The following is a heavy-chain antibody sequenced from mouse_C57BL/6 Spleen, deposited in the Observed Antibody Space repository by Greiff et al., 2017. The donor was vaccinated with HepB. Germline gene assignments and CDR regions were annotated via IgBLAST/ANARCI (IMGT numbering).Heavy chain of an antibody. Sequence: QAQLQQSGAELARPGASVKMSCKASGYTFTSYTMHWVKQRPGQGLEWIGYINPSSGYTKYKQKFKDKATLTADKSSSTAYMQLSSLTSEDSAVYYWARPGTASMDYWGQGTSVTVSA. CDR2: INPSSGYT. J-gene: IGHJ4*01. V-gene: IGHV1-4*01. CDR3: ARPGTASMDY. D-gene: IGHD1-2*01. CDR1: GYTFTSYT.